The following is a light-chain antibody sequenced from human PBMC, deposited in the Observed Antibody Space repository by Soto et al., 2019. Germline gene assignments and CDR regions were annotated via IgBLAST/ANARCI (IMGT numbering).Light chain of an antibody. J-gene: IGLJ1*01. V-gene: IGLV2-8*01. Sequence: QTVLTQPPSASGSPGQSVTISCPGTKNDIGLYDFVSWYQHHPGKAPRPIIYEVVQRHSGVPDRFSGSKFGNTASLTVSGLQAADEADYFCKSYAGSNTYVFGSGTKFTVL. CDR1: KNDIGLYDF. CDR3: KSYAGSNTYV. CDR2: EVV.